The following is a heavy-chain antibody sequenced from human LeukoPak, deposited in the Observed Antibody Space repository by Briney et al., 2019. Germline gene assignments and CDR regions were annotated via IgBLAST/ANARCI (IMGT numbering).Heavy chain of an antibody. D-gene: IGHD3-22*01. V-gene: IGHV3-30*18. J-gene: IGHJ4*02. CDR3: AKDGYYGSSGYHSDDFDY. CDR1: GFTFSSYG. CDR2: ISYDGSNK. Sequence: PGGSLRLSCAASGFTFSSYGMHWVRQAPGKGLEWVAVISYDGSNKYYADSVKGRFTISRDNSKNTLYLQMNSLRAGDTAVYYCAKDGYYGSSGYHSDDFDYWGQGTLVTVSS.